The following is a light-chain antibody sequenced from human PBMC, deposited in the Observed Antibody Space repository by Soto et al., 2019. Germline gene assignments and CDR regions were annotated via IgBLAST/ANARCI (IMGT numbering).Light chain of an antibody. J-gene: IGKJ4*01. CDR3: QQSYSTLT. CDR1: QSISSY. Sequence: IQMTQSPSSLSASVGDRVTITCRASQSISSYLNWYQQKPGKAPKLLIYAASSLQSGVPSRFSGNGSGTDFTLTISSLQPEDFATYYCQQSYSTLTFGGGTKVDIK. V-gene: IGKV1-39*01. CDR2: AAS.